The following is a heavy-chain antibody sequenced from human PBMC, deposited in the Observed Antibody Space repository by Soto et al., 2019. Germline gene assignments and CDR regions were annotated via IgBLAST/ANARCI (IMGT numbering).Heavy chain of an antibody. Sequence: PGGSLRLSCAASGFTFSSYAMSWVRQAPGTGLVWVSAISGSGGSTYYADSVKGRFTISRDNSKNTLYLQMNSLRAVDTAVYYCAKESGGRDYSNYDRTDAFDIWGQGTMVTVSS. J-gene: IGHJ3*02. CDR3: AKESGGRDYSNYDRTDAFDI. V-gene: IGHV3-23*01. D-gene: IGHD4-4*01. CDR2: ISGSGGST. CDR1: GFTFSSYA.